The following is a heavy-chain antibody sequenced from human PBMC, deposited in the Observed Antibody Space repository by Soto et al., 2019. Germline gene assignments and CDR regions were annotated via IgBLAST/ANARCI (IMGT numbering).Heavy chain of an antibody. D-gene: IGHD2-8*02. CDR3: ARILTATGGHFDS. Sequence: SGPTLVNPTQTLTLTCSFSGFSLTTSGVGVGWVRQSPEKALEWLALIFWDDDKRYSPSLRSRLTIAKDTSKNQVVLTLTNVEPVDTATYYCARILTATGGHFDSWGPGALLTVFS. CDR1: GFSLTTSGVG. CDR2: IFWDDDK. J-gene: IGHJ4*02. V-gene: IGHV2-5*02.